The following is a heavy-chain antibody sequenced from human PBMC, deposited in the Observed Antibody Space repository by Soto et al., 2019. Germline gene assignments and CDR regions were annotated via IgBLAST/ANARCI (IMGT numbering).Heavy chain of an antibody. J-gene: IGHJ4*02. V-gene: IGHV3-74*01. CDR3: ARGPNGRFGYDY. Sequence: GGSLRLSCAASGFTFSTSWMHWVRQAAGKGLVWVSRINSDARTTNYADTVKGRFTISRDNAKNTLYLQMDSLTAEDTAVYYCARGPNGRFGYDYWGQGTLVTVSS. CDR1: GFTFSTSW. CDR2: INSDARTT. D-gene: IGHD3-10*01.